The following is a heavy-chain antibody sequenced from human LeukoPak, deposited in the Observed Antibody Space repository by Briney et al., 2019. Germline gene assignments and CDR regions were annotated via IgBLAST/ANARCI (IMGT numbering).Heavy chain of an antibody. CDR2: ISSTSSYI. Sequence: GGSLRLSCAASGFIFNSHSMNWVRQAPGKGLEWVSSISSTSSYIYYADSVKSRFTISRDNAKNSLYLQMNSLRAEETAVYYCARLVSWGQGTLVTVSS. CDR1: GFIFNSHS. V-gene: IGHV3-21*01. CDR3: ARLVS. J-gene: IGHJ4*02.